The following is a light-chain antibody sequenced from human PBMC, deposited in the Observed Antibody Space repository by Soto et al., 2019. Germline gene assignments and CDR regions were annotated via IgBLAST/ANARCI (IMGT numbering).Light chain of an antibody. V-gene: IGLV1-40*01. CDR1: SSNIGTGYD. Sequence: QSVLTQPPSVSGAPGQRVTISCTGSSSNIGTGYDVHWYPQLPGTAPKLLIYNNNNRPSGVPDRFSGSKSGTSASLAITGLQAEDEADYYCQSYDSSLTAVVFGGGTKLTVL. CDR3: QSYDSSLTAVV. J-gene: IGLJ2*01. CDR2: NNN.